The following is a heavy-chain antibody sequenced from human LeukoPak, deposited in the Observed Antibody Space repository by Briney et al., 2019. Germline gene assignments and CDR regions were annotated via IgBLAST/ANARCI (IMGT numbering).Heavy chain of an antibody. D-gene: IGHD3-10*02. CDR1: GGSISSGDYY. V-gene: IGHV4-30-4*08. J-gene: IGHJ4*02. CDR2: IYYSGST. Sequence: SETLSLTCTVSGGSISSGDYYWSWIRQPPGKGLEWIGYIYYSGSTNYNPSLKSRVTMSVDTSKNQFSLKLSSVTAADTAVYYCARGYYYVGGYYFDYWGQGTLVTVSS. CDR3: ARGYYYVGGYYFDY.